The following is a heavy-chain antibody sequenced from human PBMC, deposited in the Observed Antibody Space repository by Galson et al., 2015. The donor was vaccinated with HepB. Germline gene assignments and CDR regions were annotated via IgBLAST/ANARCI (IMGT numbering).Heavy chain of an antibody. J-gene: IGHJ6*03. D-gene: IGHD2-2*02. CDR1: GYSFTSYW. CDR3: ARGVPAAISGVRGRYYYYMDV. CDR2: IYPGDSDT. V-gene: IGHV5-51*01. Sequence: QSGAEVKKPGESLKISCKGSGYSFTSYWIGWVRQMPGKGLEWMGIIYPGDSDTRYSPSFQGQVTISADKSISTAYLQWSSLKASDTAMYYCARGVPAAISGVRGRYYYYMDVWGKGTTVTVSS.